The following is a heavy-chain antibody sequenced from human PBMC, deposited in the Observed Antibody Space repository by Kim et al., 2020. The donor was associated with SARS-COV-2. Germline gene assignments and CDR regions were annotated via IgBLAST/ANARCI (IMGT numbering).Heavy chain of an antibody. CDR3: ARAGITMVRKFYYGMDV. J-gene: IGHJ6*01. CDR2: IYYSGTT. V-gene: IGHV4-61*01. CDR1: GGSVSSSSFF. D-gene: IGHD3-10*01. Sequence: SETLSLTCTISGGSVSSSSFFWTWIRQPPGKGLEWIGYIYYSGTTNYNPSLKSRVSISVDTSKNQFSLTLTSVTAADTAVYFCARAGITMVRKFYYGMDV.